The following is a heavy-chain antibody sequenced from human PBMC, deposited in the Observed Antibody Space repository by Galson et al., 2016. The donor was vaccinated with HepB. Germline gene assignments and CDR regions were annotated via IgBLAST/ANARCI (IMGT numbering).Heavy chain of an antibody. CDR2: IHWDDDK. D-gene: IGHD3-16*01. V-gene: IGHV2-5*02. Sequence: PALVKPTPTLALTCTFSGFSLPTSGVGVGWIRQSPGKALEWLAVIHWDDDKRYSPSLKNRLTVTKDISKNQVVLTMTNMDPVDTATYYCAHRGAGLHVFDYWGQGTLVTVSS. CDR1: GFSLPTSGVG. J-gene: IGHJ4*02. CDR3: AHRGAGLHVFDY.